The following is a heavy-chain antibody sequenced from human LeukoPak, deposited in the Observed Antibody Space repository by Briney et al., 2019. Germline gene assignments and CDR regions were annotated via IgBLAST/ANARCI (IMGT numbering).Heavy chain of an antibody. CDR2: ISSSGYTI. CDR1: EFTFNGTE. Sequence: GGSLRLSCGASEFTFNGTEMTWVGQAPGKGLEWVSYISSSGYTIYYADSVKGRFTISRDNAKNSLYLQMNRMRDEDTAVYYCARDTLAGSSEFDYWGQGNLVTVSS. J-gene: IGHJ4*02. V-gene: IGHV3-48*03. D-gene: IGHD6-19*01. CDR3: ARDTLAGSSEFDY.